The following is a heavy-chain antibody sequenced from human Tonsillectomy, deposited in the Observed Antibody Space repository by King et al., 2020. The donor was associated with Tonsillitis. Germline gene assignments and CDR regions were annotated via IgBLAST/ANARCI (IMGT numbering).Heavy chain of an antibody. CDR3: ARDGPLLGDSSGYNAFDI. CDR2: ISSSSSYI. J-gene: IGHJ3*02. D-gene: IGHD3-22*01. CDR1: GFTFSYYS. Sequence: VQLVESGGGLVKPGGSLRLSCAASGFTFSYYSMNWVRQAPGKGLEWVSCISSSSSYIYYADSVKGRFTISRDNAKNSLYLQMNSLRAEDTAVYYCARDGPLLGDSSGYNAFDIWGQGTMVTVSS. V-gene: IGHV3-21*01.